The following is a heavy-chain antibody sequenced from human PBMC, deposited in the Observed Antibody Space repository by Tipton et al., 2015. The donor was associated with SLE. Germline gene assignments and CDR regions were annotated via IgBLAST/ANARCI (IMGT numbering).Heavy chain of an antibody. Sequence: LRLSCAVYGGSFSGYYWSWIRQPPGKGLEWIGEINHSGSTNYNPSLKSRVTISVDTSKNQFSLKLSSVTAADTAVYYCARGGPTAADYWGQGTLVAVSS. V-gene: IGHV4-34*01. CDR3: ARGGPTAADY. CDR2: INHSGST. J-gene: IGHJ4*02. D-gene: IGHD6-13*01. CDR1: GGSFSGYY.